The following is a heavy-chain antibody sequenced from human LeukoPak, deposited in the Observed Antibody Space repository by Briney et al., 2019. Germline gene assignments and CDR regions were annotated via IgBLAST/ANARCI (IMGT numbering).Heavy chain of an antibody. CDR3: ARAYYGMDV. Sequence: SETLSLTCTVSGGSISSYYWSWIRQPPGKGLEWIGYIYYSGSTNYNPSLKSRVTISVDTSKNQFSLKLSSVTAADTAVYYCARAYYGMDVWGQGATVTVSS. CDR2: IYYSGST. V-gene: IGHV4-59*01. CDR1: GGSISSYY. J-gene: IGHJ6*02.